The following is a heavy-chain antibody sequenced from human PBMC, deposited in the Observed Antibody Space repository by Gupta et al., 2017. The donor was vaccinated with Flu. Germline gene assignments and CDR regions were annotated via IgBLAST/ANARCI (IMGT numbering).Heavy chain of an antibody. V-gene: IGHV4-34*01. J-gene: IGHJ4*02. CDR2: INHGRST. D-gene: IGHD3-10*01. Sequence: SVSGDNWSWIRETPGKGLEWIEEINHGRSTNYNPSLKSRVTIAVDTSKNQFSLKLSSVTAAGTAVYYCARVRGEMATSIDYWGQGTLGTVSS. CDR3: ARVRGEMATSIDY. CDR1: SVSGDN.